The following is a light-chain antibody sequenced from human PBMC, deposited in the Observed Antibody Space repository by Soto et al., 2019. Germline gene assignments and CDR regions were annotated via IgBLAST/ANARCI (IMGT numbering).Light chain of an antibody. J-gene: IGLJ3*02. CDR1: SGSVSTSYY. CDR3: VLYMGSGIWV. Sequence: QTVVPQEPSFSVYPGRTVTLTCGLSSGSVSTSYYPSWYQQTPGQAPRTLLYSTNTRSSGVPDRFSGSILGNKAALTITGAQADDESDYYGVLYMGSGIWVFGGGTKLTV. CDR2: STN. V-gene: IGLV8-61*01.